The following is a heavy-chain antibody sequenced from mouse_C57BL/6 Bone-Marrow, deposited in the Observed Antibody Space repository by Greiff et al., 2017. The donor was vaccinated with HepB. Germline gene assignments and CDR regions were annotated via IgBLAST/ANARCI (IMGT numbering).Heavy chain of an antibody. CDR2: ISNGGGST. Sequence: EVKLVESGGGLVQPGGSLKLSCAASGFTFSDYYMYWVRQTPEKRLEWVAYISNGGGSTYYPDTVKGRFTISRDNANNTLYLQMSRLKSEDTAMYYCARDGNSYLYAMGDWGQGASVTAAS. CDR3: ARDGNSYLYAMGD. V-gene: IGHV5-12*01. CDR1: GFTFSDYY. J-gene: IGHJ4*01. D-gene: IGHD5-1-1*01.